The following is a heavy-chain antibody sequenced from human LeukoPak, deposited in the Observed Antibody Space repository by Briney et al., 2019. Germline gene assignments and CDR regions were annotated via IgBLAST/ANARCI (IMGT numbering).Heavy chain of an antibody. Sequence: SETLSLTCAVYGGSFSGYYWSWIRQPPGKGLEWIGYIYYSGSTNYNPSLKSRVTISVDTSKNQFSLKLSSVTAADTAVYYCARDSEQQLDLWGQGTLVTVSS. CDR3: ARDSEQQLDL. V-gene: IGHV4-59*01. CDR1: GGSFSGYY. J-gene: IGHJ4*02. CDR2: IYYSGST. D-gene: IGHD6-13*01.